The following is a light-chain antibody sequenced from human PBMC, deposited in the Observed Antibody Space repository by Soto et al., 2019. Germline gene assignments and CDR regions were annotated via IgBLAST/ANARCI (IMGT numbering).Light chain of an antibody. J-gene: IGKJ1*01. CDR2: KAS. V-gene: IGKV1-5*03. CDR1: QTISSW. CDR3: QHYNSYSEP. Sequence: DIQVTQSPATLSGSVGDRVTITCRASQTISSWLAWYQQKPGKAPKLLIYKASTLKSGVPSRFSGSGSGTEFTLTIGSLQPDDFAPYYCQHYNSYSEPFGQGTKVDIK.